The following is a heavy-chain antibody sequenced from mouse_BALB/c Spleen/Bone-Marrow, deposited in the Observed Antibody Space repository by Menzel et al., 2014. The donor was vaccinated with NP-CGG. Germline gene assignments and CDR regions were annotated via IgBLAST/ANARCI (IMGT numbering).Heavy chain of an antibody. D-gene: IGHD1-1*01. J-gene: IGHJ2*01. V-gene: IGHV4-2*02. Sequence: EVKLMESGGGLVQPGGSLILSCAASGFDFSGYWMSWARQAPGKGQEWIGEINPGSSTINYTPSLKDKFIISRDNAKKTLYLQINKVRSEDTALYYCARLRYYGYFAYWGQGTTLTVSS. CDR1: GFDFSGYW. CDR3: ARLRYYGYFAY. CDR2: INPGSSTI.